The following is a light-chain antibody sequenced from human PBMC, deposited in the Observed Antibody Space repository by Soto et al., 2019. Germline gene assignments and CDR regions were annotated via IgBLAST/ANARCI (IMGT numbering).Light chain of an antibody. Sequence: EIVLTQSPATLSLSPGERATLSCRASQSVSSYLAWYQQKPGQAHRLLIYDASNRATGIPARFSGSGSGTDFTLTISSLEPEDFAVYYCQQRSNRLTFGGGTKVEIK. CDR1: QSVSSY. CDR2: DAS. V-gene: IGKV3-11*01. CDR3: QQRSNRLT. J-gene: IGKJ4*01.